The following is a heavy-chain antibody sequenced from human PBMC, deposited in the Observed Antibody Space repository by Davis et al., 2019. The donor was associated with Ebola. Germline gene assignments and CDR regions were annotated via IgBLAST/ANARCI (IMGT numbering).Heavy chain of an antibody. CDR3: ARASSTVPAAFYYYYMDV. J-gene: IGHJ6*03. Sequence: GESLKISCAASGFTFSSYGMHWVRQAPGKGPEWVAVIWYDGSNKYYADSVKGRFTISRDNSKNTLYLQINSLRAEDTAVYYCARASSTVPAAFYYYYMDVWGKGTTVTVSS. D-gene: IGHD2-2*01. CDR1: GFTFSSYG. CDR2: IWYDGSNK. V-gene: IGHV3-33*08.